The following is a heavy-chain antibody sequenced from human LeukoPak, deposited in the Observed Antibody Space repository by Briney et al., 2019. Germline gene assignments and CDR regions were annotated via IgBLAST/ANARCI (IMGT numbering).Heavy chain of an antibody. CDR1: GFTFSSYG. V-gene: IGHV3-33*01. CDR3: ARELAKNYYDSSGYYYANAFDI. J-gene: IGHJ3*02. D-gene: IGHD3-22*01. Sequence: PGGSLRLSCAASGFTFSSYGMHWVRQAPGKGLEWVAVIWYDGSNKYYADSVKGRFTISRDNSKNTLYLQMNSLRAEDTAVYYCARELAKNYYDSSGYYYANAFDIWGQGTMVTVSS. CDR2: IWYDGSNK.